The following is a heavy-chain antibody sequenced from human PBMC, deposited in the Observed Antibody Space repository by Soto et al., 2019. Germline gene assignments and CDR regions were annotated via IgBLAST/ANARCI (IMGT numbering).Heavy chain of an antibody. J-gene: IGHJ4*02. Sequence: QITLKESGPTLVKPTQTLTLTCTFSGFSLSTSGVGVGWIRQPPGKALEWLALIYWDDDKRYSPSLKSRLTITKDPSKNPVVLTMTNMDPVDTATYYCAHRLGGIGVAGTFDYWGQGTLVTVSS. D-gene: IGHD6-19*01. CDR3: AHRLGGIGVAGTFDY. V-gene: IGHV2-5*02. CDR2: IYWDDDK. CDR1: GFSLSTSGVG.